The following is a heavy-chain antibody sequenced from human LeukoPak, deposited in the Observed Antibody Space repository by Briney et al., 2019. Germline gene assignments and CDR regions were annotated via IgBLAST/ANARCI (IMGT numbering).Heavy chain of an antibody. J-gene: IGHJ3*02. V-gene: IGHV3-74*01. CDR3: ARVGPTVTIDAFDI. CDR2: INSDGSST. Sequence: PGGSLRLSCAASGFTFSSYNMNWVRQAPGKGLEWVSRINSDGSSTSYADSVKGRFTISRDNAKNTLYLQMNSLRAEDTAVYYCARVGPTVTIDAFDIWGQGTMVTVSS. D-gene: IGHD4-17*01. CDR1: GFTFSSYN.